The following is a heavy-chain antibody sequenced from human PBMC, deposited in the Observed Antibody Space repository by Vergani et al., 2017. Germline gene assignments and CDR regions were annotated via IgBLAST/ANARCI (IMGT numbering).Heavy chain of an antibody. V-gene: IGHV1-69*01. CDR3: AGGVRSTVTTSHYYYYYYMDV. D-gene: IGHD4-17*01. CDR1: GGTFSSYA. J-gene: IGHJ6*03. Sequence: QVQLVQSGAEVKKPGSSVKVSCKASGGTFSSYAISWVRQAPGQGLEWMGGIIPIFGTANYAQKFQGRVTITADESTSTAYMELSSLRSADTAVYYCAGGVRSTVTTSHYYYYYYMDVGGKGTTVTVSS. CDR2: IIPIFGTA.